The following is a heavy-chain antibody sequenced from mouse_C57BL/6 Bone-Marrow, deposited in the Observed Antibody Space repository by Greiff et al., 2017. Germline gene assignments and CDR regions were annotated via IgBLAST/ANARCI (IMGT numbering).Heavy chain of an antibody. CDR3: ARSDGYYGFAY. D-gene: IGHD2-3*01. CDR2: IYPGGGYT. CDR1: GYTFTNYW. V-gene: IGHV1-63*01. Sequence: VKLMESGAELVRPGTSVKMSCKASGYTFTNYWIGWAKQRPGHGLEWIGDIYPGGGYTNYNEKFKGKATLTADKSSSTAYMQFSSLTSEDSAIYYCARSDGYYGFAYWGQGTLVTVSA. J-gene: IGHJ3*01.